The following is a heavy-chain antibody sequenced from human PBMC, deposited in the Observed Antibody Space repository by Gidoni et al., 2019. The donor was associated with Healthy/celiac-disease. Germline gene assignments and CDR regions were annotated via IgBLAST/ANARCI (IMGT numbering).Heavy chain of an antibody. J-gene: IGHJ6*02. D-gene: IGHD3-3*01. CDR1: GFTFSSYG. CDR3: AREIPDFWSGQHHYGMDV. CDR2: IWYDGSNK. V-gene: IGHV3-33*01. Sequence: QVQLVESGGGVVQPGRSLRLSCAASGFTFSSYGMHWVRQAPGKGLGWVAVIWYDGSNKYYADSVKGRFTISRDNSKNTLYLQMNSLRAEDTAVYYCAREIPDFWSGQHHYGMDVWGQGTTVTVSS.